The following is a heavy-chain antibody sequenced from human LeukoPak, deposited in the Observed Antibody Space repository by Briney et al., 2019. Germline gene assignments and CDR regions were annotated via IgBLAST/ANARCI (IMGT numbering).Heavy chain of an antibody. CDR2: IIPLFGIV. Sequence: SVKVACKESGGTFSSHTISWVRQAPEQGLAWMGRIIPLFGIVNYAHKFQDRVTITADKSTSTAYMELSSLRSEDAAVYYCARIPSGDVDTAMVMYYHYGMDVWGQGTTVTVSS. D-gene: IGHD5-18*01. J-gene: IGHJ6*02. CDR1: GGTFSSHT. CDR3: ARIPSGDVDTAMVMYYHYGMDV. V-gene: IGHV1-69*02.